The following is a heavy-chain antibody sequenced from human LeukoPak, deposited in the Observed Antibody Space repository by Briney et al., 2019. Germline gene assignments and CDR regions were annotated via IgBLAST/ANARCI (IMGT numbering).Heavy chain of an antibody. D-gene: IGHD2-21*01. CDR2: ISYDGSDK. J-gene: IGHJ4*02. CDR1: GFTFRSYG. Sequence: QAGGSLRLSCAGSGFTFRSYGMHWVRQAPGKGLEWVAVISYDGSDKFYADSVRGRFTISRDNSKNTLYLQMNSLRAEDTAMYYCAKDRVVVVSNDFDFWGQGTLVTVSS. V-gene: IGHV3-30*18. CDR3: AKDRVVVVSNDFDF.